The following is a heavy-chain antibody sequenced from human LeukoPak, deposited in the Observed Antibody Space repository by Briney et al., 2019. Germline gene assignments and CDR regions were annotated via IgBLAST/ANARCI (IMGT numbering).Heavy chain of an antibody. V-gene: IGHV3-74*01. Sequence: GGSLRLSCAASGFTFSTYWMHWVRQAPGKGLVWVSRIKSDGSTNYADSVKGRFTISRDDAKNTVSLQMNSLRPEDTGVYYCARAPSEIGGYYPEYFRHWGQGTLVTVSS. CDR2: IKSDGST. J-gene: IGHJ1*01. CDR3: ARAPSEIGGYYPEYFRH. D-gene: IGHD3-22*01. CDR1: GFTFSTYW.